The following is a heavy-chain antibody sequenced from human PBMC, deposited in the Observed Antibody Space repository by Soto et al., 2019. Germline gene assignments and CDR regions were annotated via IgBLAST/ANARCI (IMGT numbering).Heavy chain of an antibody. J-gene: IGHJ6*02. V-gene: IGHV3-73*01. CDR1: GFTFSGSA. CDR2: IRSKANSYAT. Sequence: GGSLRLSCAASGFTFSGSAMHWVRQASGKGLEWVGRIRSKANSYATAYAASVKGRFTISRDDSKNTAYLQMNSLKTEDTAVYYCTSLISSGWYFYYYGMDVWGQGTTVTVSS. D-gene: IGHD6-19*01. CDR3: TSLISSGWYFYYYGMDV.